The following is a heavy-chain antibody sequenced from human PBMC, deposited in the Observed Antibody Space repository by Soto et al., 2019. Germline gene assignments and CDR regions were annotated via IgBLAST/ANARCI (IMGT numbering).Heavy chain of an antibody. V-gene: IGHV1-69*01. D-gene: IGHD5-18*01. CDR2: LIPVFGSP. CDR3: TRVLGYTFEPGKTRYYAMDV. J-gene: IGHJ6*02. CDR1: GGTFSKDA. Sequence: QVQLVQSGAEVKKPGSSVTVSCKTSGGTFSKDATNWVRQAPGQGLEWMGLLIPVFGSPIYAQKFQGRIRITADESKSTAFMDMSSLRSEDTAVYYCTRVLGYTFEPGKTRYYAMDVWGQGTTVSVSS.